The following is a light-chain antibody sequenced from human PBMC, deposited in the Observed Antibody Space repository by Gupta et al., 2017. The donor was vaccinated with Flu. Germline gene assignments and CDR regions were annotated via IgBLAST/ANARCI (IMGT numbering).Light chain of an antibody. J-gene: IGKJ2*03. Sequence: DIQMTQSPSSLSASVGDRVTITCRASQSISSYLNWYQQKPGKAPKLLIYAASSLQSGVPSRFSASGSGTDFTLTISSLQPEDFATYYCQQSYSTPHYSFGQGTKLEIK. CDR3: QQSYSTPHYS. CDR2: AAS. CDR1: QSISSY. V-gene: IGKV1-39*01.